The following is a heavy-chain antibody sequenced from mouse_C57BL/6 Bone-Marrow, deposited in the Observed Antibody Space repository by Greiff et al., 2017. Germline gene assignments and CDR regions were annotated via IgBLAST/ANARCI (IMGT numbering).Heavy chain of an antibody. J-gene: IGHJ2*01. CDR2: IDPSASYT. V-gene: IGHV1-50*01. Sequence: QVQLQQPGAELVKPGASVKLSCMASGYTFTSYWMQWVKQRPGQGLEWIAEIDPSASYTNYNQKFNGKATLTVDTSSSTTYMQLSSLTSEDSAFYYGARTGFFDYGGQGTTLTVSS. CDR1: GYTFTSYW. CDR3: ARTGFFDY. D-gene: IGHD3-1*01.